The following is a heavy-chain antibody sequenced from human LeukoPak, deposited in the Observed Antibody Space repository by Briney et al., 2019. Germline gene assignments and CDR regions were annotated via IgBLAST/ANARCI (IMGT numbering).Heavy chain of an antibody. CDR2: ISYDGSNK. V-gene: IGHV3-30*18. Sequence: PGRSLRLSCAASGFTFSSYGMHWVRQASGKGLEWVAVISYDGSNKYYADSVKGRFTISRDNSKNTLYLQMNSLRAEDTAVYYCAKTPTVNYYYGMDVWGQGTTVTVSS. CDR3: AKTPTVNYYYGMDV. CDR1: GFTFSSYG. J-gene: IGHJ6*02. D-gene: IGHD4-11*01.